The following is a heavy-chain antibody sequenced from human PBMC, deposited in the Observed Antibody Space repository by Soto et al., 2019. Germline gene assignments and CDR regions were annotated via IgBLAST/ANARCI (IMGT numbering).Heavy chain of an antibody. CDR3: AREPPLGCCGGDCNDY. J-gene: IGHJ4*02. Sequence: SETLSLTCTVSGGSISRSAYYWSWIRQHPGKGLEWIGYISHSGSTYYNPSLKSHVTISVDTSKNQFSLSLTSVTAADTAVYYCAREPPLGCCGGDCNDYWGQGTLVTVSS. CDR2: ISHSGST. V-gene: IGHV4-31*01. CDR1: GGSISRSAYY. D-gene: IGHD2-21*02.